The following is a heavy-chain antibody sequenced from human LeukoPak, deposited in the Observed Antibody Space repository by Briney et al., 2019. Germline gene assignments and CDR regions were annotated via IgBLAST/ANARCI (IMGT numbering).Heavy chain of an antibody. J-gene: IGHJ5*02. CDR2: IIPIFGTA. CDR1: DYTFTNYG. Sequence: GASVKVSCKASDYTFTNYGISWVRQAPGQGLEWMGGIIPIFGTANYAQKFQGRVTITTDESTSTAYMELSSLRSEDTAVYYCARDGDRYCSGGSCYDWFDPWGQGTLVTVSS. V-gene: IGHV1-69*05. D-gene: IGHD2-15*01. CDR3: ARDGDRYCSGGSCYDWFDP.